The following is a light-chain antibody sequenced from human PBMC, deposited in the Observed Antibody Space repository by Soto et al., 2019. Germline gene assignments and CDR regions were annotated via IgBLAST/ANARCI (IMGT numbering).Light chain of an antibody. CDR1: SSNIGSKY. V-gene: IGLV1-47*01. J-gene: IGLJ1*01. CDR2: RDN. CDR3: AAWDDSLSGYV. Sequence: QSVLCLPPSASGTPGQRFTISCSGSSSNIGSKYVYWYQQLPGTAPKVLMSRDNQRPSGVPDRFSGSKSCTSASLAISGLRAEDEADYYCAAWDDSLSGYVFGTGTKVTVL.